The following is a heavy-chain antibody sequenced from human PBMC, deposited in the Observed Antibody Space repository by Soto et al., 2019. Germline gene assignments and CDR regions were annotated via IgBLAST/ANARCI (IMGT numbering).Heavy chain of an antibody. V-gene: IGHV1-69*02. CDR2: IIPILGIA. J-gene: IGHJ4*02. CDR1: GGTFSSYT. D-gene: IGHD3-10*02. Sequence: QVQLVQSGAEVKKPGSSVKVSCKASGGTFSSYTISWVRQAPGQGLEWMGRIIPILGIANYAQKFQGRVTITADKSTSTASMELSSLRSEDTAVYYCVCSGPIDYWGQGTLVTVSS. CDR3: VCSGPIDY.